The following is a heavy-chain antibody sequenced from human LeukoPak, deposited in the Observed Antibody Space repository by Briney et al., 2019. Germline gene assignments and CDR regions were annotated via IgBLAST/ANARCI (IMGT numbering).Heavy chain of an antibody. D-gene: IGHD1-26*01. CDR1: GGTFSSYA. CDR2: IIPIFGTA. CDR3: ARVPPQWELLVLNYYYYMDV. J-gene: IGHJ6*03. Sequence: ASVKVSCKASGGTFSSYAISWVRQAPGQGLEWMGGIIPIFGTANYAQKLQGRVTMTTDTSTSTAYMELRSLRSDDTAVYYCARVPPQWELLVLNYYYYMDVWGKGTTVTVSS. V-gene: IGHV1-69*05.